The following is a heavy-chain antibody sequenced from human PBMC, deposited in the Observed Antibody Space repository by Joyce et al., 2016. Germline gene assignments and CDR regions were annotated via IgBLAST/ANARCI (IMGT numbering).Heavy chain of an antibody. V-gene: IGHV3-74*01. J-gene: IGHJ5*02. CDR3: VRGISARPGGPNWFDP. Sequence: EVQLVESGGGLVQPGGSLRLSCAAFGFSFSGYWLHWVRQAPGKGRVGVSRINTDGSSTRFADSVKGRFTISRDNAKNTLYLQMNSLRAEDTAVYYCVRGISARPGGPNWFDPWGQGTLVTVSS. CDR2: INTDGSST. CDR1: GFSFSGYW. D-gene: IGHD6-6*01.